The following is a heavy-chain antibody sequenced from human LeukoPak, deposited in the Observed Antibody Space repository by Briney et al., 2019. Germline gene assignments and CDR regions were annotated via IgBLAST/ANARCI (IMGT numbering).Heavy chain of an antibody. J-gene: IGHJ3*01. CDR3: AREGRMGTADAFDV. V-gene: IGHV3-13*01. CDR1: GFTFNNYE. CDR2: GGIAGET. D-gene: IGHD1-14*01. Sequence: GGSLRLSCAASGFTFNNYEGHWVRQTAGKGLEGVSAGGIAGETFYAGSVKGRFSISRDNAESSLFLQMNSLRAGDTAVYYCAREGRMGTADAFDVWRQGTMVTVSS.